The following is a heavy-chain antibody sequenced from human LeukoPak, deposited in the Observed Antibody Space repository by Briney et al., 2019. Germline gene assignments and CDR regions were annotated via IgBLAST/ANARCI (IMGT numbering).Heavy chain of an antibody. Sequence: GGSLRLSCTVSGFTVSSNPWSWVRQAPGKGLEWVSFIYSGSDTHYSDSVKGRFTISRDNSKNTLYLQMNSLRAEDTAIYYCSRRAGEYSHPYDYWGQGTLVTVSS. V-gene: IGHV3-53*01. J-gene: IGHJ4*02. CDR1: GFTVSSNP. CDR2: IYSGSDT. D-gene: IGHD2-15*01. CDR3: SRRAGEYSHPYDY.